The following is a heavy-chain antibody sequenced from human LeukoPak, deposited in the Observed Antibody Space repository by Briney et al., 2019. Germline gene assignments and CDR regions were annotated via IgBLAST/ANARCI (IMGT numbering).Heavy chain of an antibody. J-gene: IGHJ4*02. CDR1: GFIFGDYN. CDR2: MSSTSTTI. V-gene: IGHV3-48*01. D-gene: IGHD3-22*01. CDR3: AKGNNYYDSSGYYDY. Sequence: GGSLRLSCAASGFIFGDYNMNWVRQVPGKGLEWISYMSSTSTTIFYADSVKGRFTISRDNSKNTVYLQMNSLRAEDTAIYYCAKGNNYYDSSGYYDYWGQGTLVTVSS.